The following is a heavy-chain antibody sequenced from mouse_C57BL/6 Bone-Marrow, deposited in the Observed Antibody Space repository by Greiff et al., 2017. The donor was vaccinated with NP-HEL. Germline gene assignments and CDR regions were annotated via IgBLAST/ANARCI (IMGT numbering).Heavy chain of an antibody. CDR1: GFNIKDDY. J-gene: IGHJ3*01. CDR2: IDPENGDT. D-gene: IGHD1-1*01. Sequence: VQLQQSGAELVRPGASVKLSCTASGFNIKDDYMHWVKQRPEQGLEWIGWIDPENGDTEYGSKFQGKATITADTSSTTAYLQLSSLTSEDTAVYYCTTPYFPFAYWGQGTLVTVSA. V-gene: IGHV14-4*01. CDR3: TTPYFPFAY.